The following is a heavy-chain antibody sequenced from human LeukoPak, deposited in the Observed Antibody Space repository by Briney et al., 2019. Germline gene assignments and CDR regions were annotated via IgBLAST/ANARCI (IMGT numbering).Heavy chain of an antibody. Sequence: GGSLKLSCAASGFTFSGSAMHWVRQASGKGLEWVGRIRSKANSYATAYAASVKGRFTISRDDSKNTAYLQINSLKTEDTAVYYCTRHSTTAMVEDAFDIWGQGTMVTVSS. J-gene: IGHJ3*02. D-gene: IGHD5-18*01. CDR1: GFTFSGSA. V-gene: IGHV3-73*01. CDR3: TRHSTTAMVEDAFDI. CDR2: IRSKANSYAT.